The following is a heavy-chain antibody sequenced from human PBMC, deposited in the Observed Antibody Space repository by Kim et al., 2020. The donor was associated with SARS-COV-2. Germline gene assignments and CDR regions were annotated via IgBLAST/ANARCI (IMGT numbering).Heavy chain of an antibody. V-gene: IGHV3-21*01. CDR3: ARRYYYDSSGYYYADV. J-gene: IGHJ6*02. D-gene: IGHD3-22*01. Sequence: SVKGRFTISRDNAKNSLYLQMNSLRAEDTAVYYCARRYYYDSSGYYYADVWCQGTTVTVSS.